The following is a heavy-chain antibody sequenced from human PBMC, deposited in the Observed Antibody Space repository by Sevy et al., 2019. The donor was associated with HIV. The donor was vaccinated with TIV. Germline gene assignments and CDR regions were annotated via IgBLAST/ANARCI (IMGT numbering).Heavy chain of an antibody. D-gene: IGHD3-22*01. CDR3: AKEGYYYDSHSADWFDP. Sequence: GGSLRLSCSASGFNISPYALHWARQTPGKGLQWLAVISKDGTNKDYADFVKGRFSLSRDNSKNTLYLQMSNLRPEDTAVYYCAKEGYYYDSHSADWFDPWGQGTLVTVSS. V-gene: IGHV3-30*04. J-gene: IGHJ5*02. CDR2: ISKDGTNK. CDR1: GFNISPYA.